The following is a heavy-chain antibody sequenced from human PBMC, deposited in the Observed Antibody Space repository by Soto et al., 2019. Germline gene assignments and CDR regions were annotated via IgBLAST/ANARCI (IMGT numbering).Heavy chain of an antibody. CDR1: GFSFDRYA. J-gene: IGHJ6*04. CDR2: VSYSGGST. Sequence: EVQLLESGGGLVQPGGSLRLSCAASGFSFDRYAMTWVRQAPGKGPEWVSSVSYSGGSTSYADSVRGRFTTSRDNSKDTVYLQLNSLRAEDTARYYCAKGGICLGNIDLDVWGIGTTVTVSS. CDR3: AKGGICLGNIDLDV. D-gene: IGHD2-15*01. V-gene: IGHV3-23*01.